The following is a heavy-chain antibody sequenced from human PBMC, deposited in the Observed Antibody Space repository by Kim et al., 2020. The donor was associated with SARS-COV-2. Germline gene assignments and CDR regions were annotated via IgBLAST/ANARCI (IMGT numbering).Heavy chain of an antibody. J-gene: IGHJ4*02. Sequence: NYNPALKSRVTISVDTSKNQFSLKLSSVTAADTAVYYCARDYDSSGYYLRWGQGTLVTVSS. V-gene: IGHV4-59*01. CDR3: ARDYDSSGYYLR. D-gene: IGHD3-22*01.